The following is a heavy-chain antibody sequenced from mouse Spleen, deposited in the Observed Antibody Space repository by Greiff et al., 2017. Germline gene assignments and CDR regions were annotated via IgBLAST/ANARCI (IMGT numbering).Heavy chain of an antibody. CDR3: ARRKLTWFAY. CDR2: IYPGSGST. V-gene: IGHV1-55*01. J-gene: IGHJ3*01. D-gene: IGHD4-1*01. CDR1: GYTFTSYW. Sequence: VKLMESGAELVKPGASVKMSCKASGYTFTSYWITWVKQRPGQGLEWIGDIYPGSGSTNYNEKFKSKATLTVDTSSSTAYMQLSSLTSEDSAVYYCARRKLTWFAYWGQGTLVTVSA.